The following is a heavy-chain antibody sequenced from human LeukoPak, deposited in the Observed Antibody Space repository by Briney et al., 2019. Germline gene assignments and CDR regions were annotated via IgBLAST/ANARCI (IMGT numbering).Heavy chain of an antibody. V-gene: IGHV3-23*01. CDR2: VSSGGNT. J-gene: IGHJ4*02. CDR3: AKNKWELLY. Sequence: PGGSLRLSCVASGFTFSTYGMSWVRQAPEKGLDWVSGVSSGGNTYYADSVKGRFTISRDNSKNTLFLQMNSLRAEDTAVFYCAKNKWELLYWGQGSLVTVSS. CDR1: GFTFSTYG. D-gene: IGHD1-26*01.